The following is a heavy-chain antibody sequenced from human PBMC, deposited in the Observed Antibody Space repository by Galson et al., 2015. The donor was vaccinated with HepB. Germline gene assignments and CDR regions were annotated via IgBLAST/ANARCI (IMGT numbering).Heavy chain of an antibody. CDR3: ARIRIVVVPTTIKGDYYYYMDV. D-gene: IGHD2-2*01. Sequence: SLRLSCAAFGFSFSSFHMSWVRQARGKGLEWLSYITGTGSTIYYADSMEGRFAISRDNARNSLYLQMNSLRADDTAVYYCARIRIVVVPTTIKGDYYYYMDVWGKGTTVTVSS. CDR1: GFSFSSFH. V-gene: IGHV3-11*01. CDR2: ITGTGSTI. J-gene: IGHJ6*03.